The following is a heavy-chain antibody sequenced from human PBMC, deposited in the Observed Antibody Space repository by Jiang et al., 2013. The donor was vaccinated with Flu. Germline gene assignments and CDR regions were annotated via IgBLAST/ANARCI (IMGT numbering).Heavy chain of an antibody. D-gene: IGHD3-3*01. CDR2: ISYDGSNK. CDR1: GFTFSSYA. CDR3: ARFKNDFWSGYDEENYFDY. V-gene: IGHV3-30-3*01. J-gene: IGHJ4*02. Sequence: SGFTFSSYAMHWVRQAPGKGLEWVAVISYDGSNKYYADSVKGRFTISRDNSKNTLYLQMNSLRAEDTAVYYCARFKNDFWSGYDEENYFDYWGQGTLVTVSS.